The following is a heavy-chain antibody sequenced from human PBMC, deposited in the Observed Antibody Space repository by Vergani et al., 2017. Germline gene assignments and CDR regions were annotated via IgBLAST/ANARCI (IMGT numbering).Heavy chain of an antibody. J-gene: IGHJ5*02. CDR1: GDSISSTAW. D-gene: IGHD7-27*01. CDR3: ARGGVLGINWFGR. CDR2: IYHTGTT. Sequence: QVQLQESGPGLVKPPGTLSLTCVVSGDSISSTAWWNWVRQPPGKGLEWFGEIYHTGTTRYNPSLKSRVVISVDKSKNEFSLKMTSVTAADTAVYYCARGGVLGINWFGRWGQGALVTVSS. V-gene: IGHV4-4*03.